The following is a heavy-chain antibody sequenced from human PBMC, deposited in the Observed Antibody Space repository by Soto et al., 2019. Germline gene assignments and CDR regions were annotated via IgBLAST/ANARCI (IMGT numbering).Heavy chain of an antibody. CDR1: GFTFSDYY. J-gene: IGHJ4*02. V-gene: IGHV3-11*01. CDR2: ISAGGGSTI. CDR3: ARQRGYYDSSGLDY. Sequence: GGSLRLSCAASGFTFSDYYMSWIRQAPGKGLEWISYISAGGGSTIYYADSVKGRFTISRDNARNSLYLRMNSLRGEDTAVYYCARQRGYYDSSGLDYWGQGALVTVSS. D-gene: IGHD3-22*01.